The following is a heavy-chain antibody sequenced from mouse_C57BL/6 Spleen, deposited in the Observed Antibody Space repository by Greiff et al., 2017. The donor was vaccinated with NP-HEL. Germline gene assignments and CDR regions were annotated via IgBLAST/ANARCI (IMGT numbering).Heavy chain of an antibody. J-gene: IGHJ1*03. CDR1: GYAFSSSW. CDR2: IYPGDGDT. Sequence: VQLQQSGPELVKPGASVKISCKASGYAFSSSWMNWVKQRPGKGLEWIGRIYPGDGDTNYNGKFKGKATLTADTSSSTAYMQLSSLTSEDSAVYFCARSNYGYFDVWGTGTTVTVSS. CDR3: ARSNYGYFDV. V-gene: IGHV1-82*01.